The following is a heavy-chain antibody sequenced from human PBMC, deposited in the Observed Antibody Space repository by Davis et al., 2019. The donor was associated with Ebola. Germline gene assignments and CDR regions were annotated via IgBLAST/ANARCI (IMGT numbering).Heavy chain of an antibody. J-gene: IGHJ5*02. CDR3: AREFLVTGYKCADL. V-gene: IGHV1-2*02. Sequence: ASVKVSCKASSYNFIEYFFHWFRQAPGQGLEWMGRINSNNGETNYAQKFQGRVTMTRDTSITTTYVELSSLRTDDTAIYYCAREFLVTGYKCADLWGQGTLVTVSS. CDR1: SYNFIEYF. D-gene: IGHD3-9*01. CDR2: INSNNGET.